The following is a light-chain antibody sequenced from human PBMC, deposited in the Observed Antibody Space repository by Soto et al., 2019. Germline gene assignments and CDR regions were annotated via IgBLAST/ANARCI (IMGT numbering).Light chain of an antibody. CDR2: EVS. CDR1: SSDVGSYNL. Sequence: QSALTQPASVSGSPGQSITISCVGVSSDVGSYNLVSWYQQHPGKAPKLMIYEVSKRPSGVSDRFSGYNSGDTSSLTISGLQAVDEAYYYCSDAPHNTHVVFGGGTKLTVL. CDR3: CSDAPHNTHVV. J-gene: IGLJ2*01. V-gene: IGLV2-23*02.